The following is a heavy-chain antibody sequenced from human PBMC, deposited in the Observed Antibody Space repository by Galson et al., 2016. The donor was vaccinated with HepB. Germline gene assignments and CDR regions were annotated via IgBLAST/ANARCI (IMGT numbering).Heavy chain of an antibody. CDR1: EFTLSRYA. D-gene: IGHD1-20*01. J-gene: IGHJ4*02. CDR3: ATHNWNPNQNRDY. V-gene: IGHV3-64D*06. CDR2: ISRSGDIT. Sequence: SLRLSCAASEFTLSRYAMHWVRQAPGKGLEFVSAISRSGDITYYADSVKGRFTISRDNSKNTLFLQMSSLRAEDTAVYYCATHNWNPNQNRDYWGQGTLVTVSS.